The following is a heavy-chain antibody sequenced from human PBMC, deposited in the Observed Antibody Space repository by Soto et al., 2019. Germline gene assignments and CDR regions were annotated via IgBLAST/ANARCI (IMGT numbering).Heavy chain of an antibody. CDR1: GGSISSGDYY. Sequence: SETLSLTCTVSGGSISSGDYYWSWIRQPPGKGLEWIGYIYYSGSTYYNPSLKSRVTISVDTSKNQFSLKLSSVTAADTAVYYCASAARGYYYYGMDVWGQGTTVTVSS. V-gene: IGHV4-30-4*01. D-gene: IGHD6-6*01. J-gene: IGHJ6*02. CDR3: ASAARGYYYYGMDV. CDR2: IYYSGST.